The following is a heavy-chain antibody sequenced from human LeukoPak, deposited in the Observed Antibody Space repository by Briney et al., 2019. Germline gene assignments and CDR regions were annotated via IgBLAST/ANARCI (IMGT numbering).Heavy chain of an antibody. V-gene: IGHV1-18*01. CDR3: AQTGDSSGTSGYFQH. CDR1: GYTFTSYC. D-gene: IGHD3-22*01. CDR2: INTYKGNT. Sequence: ASVKLSCKASGYTFTSYCMSWVRQAPGQGLDWMGWINTYKGNTNYAHKVQGRVTMTTDTSTSTPYMELRSLRSDDTAVYYCAQTGDSSGTSGYFQHWGQGTLVTVSS. J-gene: IGHJ1*01.